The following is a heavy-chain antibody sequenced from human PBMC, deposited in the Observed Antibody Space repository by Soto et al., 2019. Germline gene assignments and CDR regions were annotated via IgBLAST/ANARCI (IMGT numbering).Heavy chain of an antibody. Sequence: ASVKVSCTASGYTFTGYYMHWVRQAPGQGLEWMGWINPNSGGTNYAQKFQGWVTMTRDTSISTAYMELSRLRSDDTAVYYCAREGGTAMVTYYYYGMDGCGKGTTVIVAS. V-gene: IGHV1-2*04. D-gene: IGHD5-18*01. CDR1: GYTFTGYY. CDR3: AREGGTAMVTYYYYGMDG. CDR2: INPNSGGT. J-gene: IGHJ6*04.